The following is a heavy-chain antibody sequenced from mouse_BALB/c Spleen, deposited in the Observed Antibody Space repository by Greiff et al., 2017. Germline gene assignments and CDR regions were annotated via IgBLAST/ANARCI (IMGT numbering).Heavy chain of an antibody. J-gene: IGHJ4*01. Sequence: EVKLQESGPELVKPGASVKIPCKASGYTFTDYNMDWVKQSHGKSLEWIGDINPNNGGTIYNQKFKGKATLTVDKSSSTAYMELRSLTSEDTAVYYCARRRALYGSSYGDYWGQGTSVTVSS. CDR2: INPNNGGT. D-gene: IGHD1-1*01. V-gene: IGHV1-18*01. CDR3: ARRRALYGSSYGDY. CDR1: GYTFTDYN.